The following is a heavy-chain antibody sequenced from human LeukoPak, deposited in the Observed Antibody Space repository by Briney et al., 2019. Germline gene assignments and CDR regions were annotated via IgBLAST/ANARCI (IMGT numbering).Heavy chain of an antibody. Sequence: ASVTVSCKASGYTFTGYYMHWVRQAPGQGLELMGWINPNSGGTNYAQKFQGRVTMTRDTSISTAYMELSRLRSDDTAVYYCARARPPAGYSSSWYYRDFDYWGQGTLATVSS. CDR1: GYTFTGYY. V-gene: IGHV1-2*02. J-gene: IGHJ4*02. D-gene: IGHD6-13*01. CDR3: ARARPPAGYSSSWYYRDFDY. CDR2: INPNSGGT.